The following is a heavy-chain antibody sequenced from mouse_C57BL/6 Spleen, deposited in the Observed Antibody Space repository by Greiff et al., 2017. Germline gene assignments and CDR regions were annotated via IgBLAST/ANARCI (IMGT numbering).Heavy chain of an antibody. CDR3: ARSPYGYGKDY. Sequence: VQLQQPGAELVRPGTSVKLSCKASGYTFTSYWMHWVKQRPGQGLEWIGVIDPSDSYTNYNQKFKGKATLTVDTSSSTAYMQLSSLTSEDSAVYYCARSPYGYGKDYWGQGTTLTVSS. J-gene: IGHJ2*01. V-gene: IGHV1-59*01. CDR1: GYTFTSYW. D-gene: IGHD2-14*01. CDR2: IDPSDSYT.